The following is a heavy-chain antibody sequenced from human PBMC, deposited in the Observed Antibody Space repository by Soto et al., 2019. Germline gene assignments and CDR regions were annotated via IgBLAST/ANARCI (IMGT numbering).Heavy chain of an antibody. V-gene: IGHV3-53*01. Sequence: GGSLRLACGASVFAGSSSYMSWVRQAPGKGLEWVSVIYSGGSTYYADSVKGRFTISRDNSKNTLYLQMNSLRAEDTAVYYCARVLFFHPKGGRHANLPVTAVRRNGTTVPV. J-gene: IGHJ6*03. CDR3: ARVLFFHPKGGRHANLPVTAV. D-gene: IGHD5-18*01. CDR1: VFAGSSSY. CDR2: IYSGGST.